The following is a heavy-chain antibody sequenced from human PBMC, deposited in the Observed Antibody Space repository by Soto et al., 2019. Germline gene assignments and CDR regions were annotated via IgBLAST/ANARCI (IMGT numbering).Heavy chain of an antibody. Sequence: SETLCLTCTVSGGFIISYYWSWIRQPPGKGLERIGYIYFSGSTNYNPSLKSRVTTSVDTSKNQLSLKLSSVTAADTAVYFCAKDNMAAADSGAFDIWGQGTMVTVS. CDR1: GGFIISYY. CDR3: AKDNMAAADSGAFDI. J-gene: IGHJ3*02. CDR2: IYFSGST. V-gene: IGHV4-59*01. D-gene: IGHD6-25*01.